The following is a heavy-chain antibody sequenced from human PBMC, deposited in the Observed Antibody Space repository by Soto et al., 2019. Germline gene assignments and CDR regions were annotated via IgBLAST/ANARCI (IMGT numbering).Heavy chain of an antibody. J-gene: IGHJ4*02. CDR2: MSGSGTIT. CDR3: AKDQDDSGSYTLLHY. CDR1: GFTFSCCS. D-gene: IGHD3-10*01. Sequence: GGCLRLSCALSGFTFSCCSMSLAPQAPGKGLEWVSTMSGSGTITYYADSVKGRFTISRDNSKNTLHLQMNTLRAEDTGLYYCAKDQDDSGSYTLLHYWGQGT. V-gene: IGHV3-23*01.